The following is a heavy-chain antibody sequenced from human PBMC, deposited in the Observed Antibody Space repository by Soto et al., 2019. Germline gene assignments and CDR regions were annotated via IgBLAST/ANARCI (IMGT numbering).Heavy chain of an antibody. V-gene: IGHV3-53*04. CDR3: ARGYDFWRGYGFDI. CDR1: GFTVSSNY. Sequence: EVQLVESGGGLVQPGGSLRLSCAASGFTVSSNYMSWVRQAPGKGLEWVSVIYSGGSTYYADSVKGRFTISRHNSKNTLYLQMNSLRAEDTAVYYCARGYDFWRGYGFDIWGQGTMVTVSS. D-gene: IGHD3-3*01. CDR2: IYSGGST. J-gene: IGHJ3*02.